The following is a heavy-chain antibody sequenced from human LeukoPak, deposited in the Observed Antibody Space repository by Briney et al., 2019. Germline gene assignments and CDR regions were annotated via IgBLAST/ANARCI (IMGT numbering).Heavy chain of an antibody. CDR1: GGSISSGGYS. V-gene: IGHV4-30-2*01. J-gene: IGHJ4*02. CDR2: IYHSGRT. Sequence: SETLSFTCAVSGGSISSGGYSWSWIRQPQGKGLEWIGYIYHSGRTYYNPSLKSRVTISVDRSKNQFSLKLSSVTAADPAVYYCARAGSNGFDYWGQGTLVTVSS. CDR3: ARAGSNGFDY. D-gene: IGHD3-10*01.